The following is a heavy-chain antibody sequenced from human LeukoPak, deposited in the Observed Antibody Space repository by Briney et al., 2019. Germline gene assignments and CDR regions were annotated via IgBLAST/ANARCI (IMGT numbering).Heavy chain of an antibody. CDR1: GGSISSYY. CDR2: IYYSGST. Sequence: SETLSLTCTVSGGSISSYYWSWIRQPPGKGLEWIGYIYYSGSTNYNPSLKSRVTISVDTSKNQFSLRLSSVTAADTAVYYCARAGYSGSDFSVWGKGSTVTVSS. J-gene: IGHJ6*04. D-gene: IGHD5-12*01. V-gene: IGHV4-59*01. CDR3: ARAGYSGSDFSV.